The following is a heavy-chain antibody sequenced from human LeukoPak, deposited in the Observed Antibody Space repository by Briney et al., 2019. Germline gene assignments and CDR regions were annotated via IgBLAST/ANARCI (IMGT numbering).Heavy chain of an antibody. CDR3: ARGPRNYGSGSYFAY. Sequence: SETLSLTCAVYGGSFSGYYWSWIRQPPGKGLEWIGEINHSGSTNYNPSLKSRVTISVDTSKNQFSLKPSSVTAADTAVYYCARGPRNYGSGSYFAYWGQGTLVTVSS. CDR1: GGSFSGYY. J-gene: IGHJ4*02. CDR2: INHSGST. D-gene: IGHD3-10*01. V-gene: IGHV4-34*01.